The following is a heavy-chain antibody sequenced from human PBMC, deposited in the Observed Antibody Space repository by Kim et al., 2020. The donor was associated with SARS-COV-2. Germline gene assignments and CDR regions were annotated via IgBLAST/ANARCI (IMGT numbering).Heavy chain of an antibody. Sequence: SETLSLTCTVSGGSISSGGYYWSWIRQHPGKGLEWIGYIYYSGSTYYNPSLKSRVTISVDTSKNQFSLKLSSVTAADTAVYYCARVDYGSGSTIYYFDYWGQGTLVTVSS. D-gene: IGHD3-10*01. V-gene: IGHV4-31*03. CDR1: GGSISSGGYY. CDR3: ARVDYGSGSTIYYFDY. CDR2: IYYSGST. J-gene: IGHJ4*02.